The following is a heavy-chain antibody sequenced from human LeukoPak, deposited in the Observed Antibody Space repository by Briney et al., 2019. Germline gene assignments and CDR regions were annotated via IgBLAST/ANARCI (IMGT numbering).Heavy chain of an antibody. D-gene: IGHD1-7*01. Sequence: SETLSLTCTVSGGSISTYYWNWIRQSPGKGLEWVEYFYYSGSTNYNPSLKSRVTISVDMSKKQISLKLSSVTAADTAVYYCARAKTGTTWRGTFDIWGQGTKVTVSS. V-gene: IGHV4-59*01. CDR3: ARAKTGTTWRGTFDI. J-gene: IGHJ3*02. CDR2: FYYSGST. CDR1: GGSISTYY.